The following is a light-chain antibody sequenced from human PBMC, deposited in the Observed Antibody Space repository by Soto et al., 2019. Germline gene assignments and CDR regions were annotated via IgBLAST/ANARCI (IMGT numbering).Light chain of an antibody. CDR1: NIGGKH. Sequence: SYELTQPLSVSVALGQTARITCEENNIGGKHVHWYQQKPGQAPVMVICRDTKRPSGIPERFSGSNSGNTATLTINRAQAGDEADYYCQVWDSSAVVFGGGTQLTVL. CDR3: QVWDSSAVV. CDR2: RDT. J-gene: IGLJ2*01. V-gene: IGLV3-9*01.